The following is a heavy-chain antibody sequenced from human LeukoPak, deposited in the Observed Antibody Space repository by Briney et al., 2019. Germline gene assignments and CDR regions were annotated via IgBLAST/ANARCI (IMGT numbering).Heavy chain of an antibody. CDR1: GFTFSSYA. CDR3: AKDGGYYYYMDV. Sequence: PGGSLRLSCAASGFTFSSYAMHWVRQAPGKGLEWVAVISYDGSNKYYADSVKGRFTISRDNAKNTLSLQMNSLRAEDTAVYYCAKDGGYYYYMDVWGKGTTVTVSS. D-gene: IGHD2-15*01. J-gene: IGHJ6*03. V-gene: IGHV3-30-3*01. CDR2: ISYDGSNK.